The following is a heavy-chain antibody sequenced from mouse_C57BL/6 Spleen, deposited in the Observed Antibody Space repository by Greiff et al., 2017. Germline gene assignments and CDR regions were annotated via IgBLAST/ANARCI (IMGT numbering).Heavy chain of an antibody. J-gene: IGHJ2*01. CDR1: GYTFTDYA. CDR3: TRELGYYFDY. V-gene: IGHV1-15*01. D-gene: IGHD4-1*01. CDR2: IDPETGGT. Sequence: QVQLQQSGAELVRPGASVTLSCKASGYTFTDYAMHWVKQTPVHGLEWIGAIDPETGGTAYTQKFKGKAILTADKSSSTVYMELRSLTSEDSAVYYCTRELGYYFDYGGQGTTLTVSS.